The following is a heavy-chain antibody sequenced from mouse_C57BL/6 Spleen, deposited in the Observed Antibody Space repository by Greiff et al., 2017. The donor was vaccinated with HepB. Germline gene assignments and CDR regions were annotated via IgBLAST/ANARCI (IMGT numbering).Heavy chain of an antibody. V-gene: IGHV1-19*01. CDR2: INPYNGGT. J-gene: IGHJ4*01. CDR3: ARWLLPYAMDY. D-gene: IGHD2-3*01. CDR1: GYTFTDYY. Sequence: EVQLQQSGPVLVKPGASVKMSCKASGYTFTDYYMNWVKQSHGKSLEWIGVINPYNGGTSYNQKFKGKATLTVDKSSSTAYMELNSLTSEDSAVYDCARWLLPYAMDYWGQGTSVTVSS.